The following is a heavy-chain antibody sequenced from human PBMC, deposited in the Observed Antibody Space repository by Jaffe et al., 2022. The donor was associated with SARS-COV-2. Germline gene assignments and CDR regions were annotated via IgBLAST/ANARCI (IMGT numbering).Heavy chain of an antibody. CDR3: ARESITVTTDVGYFDL. V-gene: IGHV3-53*01. CDR2: IHSGGIT. D-gene: IGHD4-17*01. CDR1: GFTVSSNY. Sequence: EVQLVESGGGLIQPGGSLRLSCAASGFTVSSNYMSWVRQAPGKGLEWVSVIHSGGITHYADSVKGRFTISRDESKNTLYLQMNTLRAEDTAVYYCARESITVTTDVGYFDLWGRGTLVTV. J-gene: IGHJ2*01.